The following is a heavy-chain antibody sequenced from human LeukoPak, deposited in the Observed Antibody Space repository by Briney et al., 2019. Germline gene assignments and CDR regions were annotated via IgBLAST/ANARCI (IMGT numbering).Heavy chain of an antibody. V-gene: IGHV4-38-2*02. J-gene: IGHJ3*02. D-gene: IGHD6-6*01. Sequence: SETLSLTCTVSGYSITSPNYWGCIRPPPGKGREWIGSIYHSGSTYYNSSLKSRVTISVDTSKNQFSLKLSSVTAADMAVYYCERVSSSDAFDIWGQGTMVTVSS. CDR1: GYSITSPNY. CDR2: IYHSGST. CDR3: ERVSSSDAFDI.